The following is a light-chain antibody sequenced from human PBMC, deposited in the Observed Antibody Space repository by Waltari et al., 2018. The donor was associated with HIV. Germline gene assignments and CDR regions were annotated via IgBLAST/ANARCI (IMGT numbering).Light chain of an antibody. Sequence: SYVLTQPPSVSVAPGQTARITCGGNNIGSKSVHWYQQKPGQAPVLVVYDDSDRPSGDPGRFSGSNSGNTATLTISRVEAGDEADYYCQVWDSSSDQEVFGGGTKLTVL. CDR2: DDS. V-gene: IGLV3-21*02. CDR1: NIGSKS. J-gene: IGLJ2*01. CDR3: QVWDSSSDQEV.